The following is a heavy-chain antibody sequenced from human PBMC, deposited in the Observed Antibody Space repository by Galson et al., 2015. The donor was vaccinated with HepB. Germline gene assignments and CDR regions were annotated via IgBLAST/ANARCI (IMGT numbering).Heavy chain of an antibody. CDR2: IYTSGST. CDR3: ARGGYSYAGENWFDP. J-gene: IGHJ5*02. V-gene: IGHV4-4*07. CDR1: GGSISSYY. D-gene: IGHD5-18*01. Sequence: SETLSLTCTVSGGSISSYYWSWIRQPAGKGLEWIGRIYTSGSTNYNPSLKSRVTMSVDTSKNQFSLKLSSVTAADTAVYYCARGGYSYAGENWFDPWGQGTLVTVSS.